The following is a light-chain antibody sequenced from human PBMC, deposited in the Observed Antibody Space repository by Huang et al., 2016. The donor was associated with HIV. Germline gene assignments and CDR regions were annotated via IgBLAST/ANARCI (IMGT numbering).Light chain of an antibody. V-gene: IGKV2D-29*02. CDR1: QSLLHSDGKNY. J-gene: IGKJ1*01. Sequence: DIIMTQTPLSLSVTPGQPASISCKSSQSLLHSDGKNYLYWYLQKPGQSPQLLIYEVSNRVSGVPDRFNGSGSGTDFTLKISRVEAEDVGIYYCMQTIQPATFGQGTKVEIK. CDR2: EVS. CDR3: MQTIQPAT.